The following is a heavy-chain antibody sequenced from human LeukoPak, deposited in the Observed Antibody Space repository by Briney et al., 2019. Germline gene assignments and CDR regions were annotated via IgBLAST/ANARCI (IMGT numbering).Heavy chain of an antibody. CDR3: ARDGGITMIVVDEHALDY. J-gene: IGHJ4*02. CDR1: GYTFTNYG. CDR2: ISVYSGNT. Sequence: ASVKVSCKASGYTFTNYGINWVRQAPGQGLEWMGWISVYSGNTNYAQKLQGRFTMTTDTSTSTAYMELRSLRSDDTAVYYCARDGGITMIVVDEHALDYWGQGTLVTVSS. D-gene: IGHD3-22*01. V-gene: IGHV1-18*01.